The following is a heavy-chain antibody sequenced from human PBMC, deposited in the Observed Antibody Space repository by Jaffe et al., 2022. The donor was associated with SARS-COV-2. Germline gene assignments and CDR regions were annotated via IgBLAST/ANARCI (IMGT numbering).Heavy chain of an antibody. D-gene: IGHD6-13*01. CDR3: TRSGQQLVREIIDDY. CDR2: IRSKAYGGTT. Sequence: EVQLVESGGGLVQPGRSLRLSCTASGFTFGDYAMSWFRQAPGKGLEWVGFIRSKAYGGTTEYAASVKGRFTISRDDSKSIAYLQMNSLKTEDTAVYYCTRSGQQLVREIIDDYWGQGTLVTVSS. CDR1: GFTFGDYA. J-gene: IGHJ4*02. V-gene: IGHV3-49*03.